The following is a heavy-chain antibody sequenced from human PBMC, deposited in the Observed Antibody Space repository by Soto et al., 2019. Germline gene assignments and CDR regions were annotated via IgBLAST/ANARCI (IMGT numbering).Heavy chain of an antibody. CDR2: IYWDDDK. J-gene: IGHJ4*02. V-gene: IGHV2-5*02. Sequence: QITLKESGPTLVKPTQTLTLTCTFSGFSLSTGGVGVGWIRQPPGKALEWLALIYWDDDKLYSPSLKSRLTITKDSSKNQLVLTMTNMNPLDTATYYCAHSPYYGDKLEYWGQGTLVTVSS. CDR1: GFSLSTGGVG. CDR3: AHSPYYGDKLEY. D-gene: IGHD4-17*01.